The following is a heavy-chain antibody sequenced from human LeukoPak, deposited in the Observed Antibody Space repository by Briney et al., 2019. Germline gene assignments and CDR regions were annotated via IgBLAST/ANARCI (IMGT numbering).Heavy chain of an antibody. Sequence: PGGSLRLSCAASGFTFSTYEMNWVRQPPGKGLEWIGYIYYSGSTNYNPSLKSRVTISVDTSKNQFSLKLSSVTAADTAVYYCARNDGSGSYLAFDYWGQGTLVTVSS. J-gene: IGHJ4*02. CDR1: GFTFSTYE. V-gene: IGHV4-59*01. D-gene: IGHD3-10*01. CDR3: ARNDGSGSYLAFDY. CDR2: IYYSGST.